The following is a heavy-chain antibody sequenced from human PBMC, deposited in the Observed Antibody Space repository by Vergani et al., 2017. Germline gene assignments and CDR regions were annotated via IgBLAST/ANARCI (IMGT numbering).Heavy chain of an antibody. CDR2: IRSDGSNK. CDR1: GFTFSSYG. V-gene: IGHV3-30*02. Sequence: QVQLVESGGGVVQPGGSLRLSCAASGFTFSSYGIHWVRQAPGKGLEWVAFIRSDGSNKYYADSVKGRFTISRDNSKNTLYLQMNSLRAEDTAVYCCAKDEHYFGSGRNDAFDIWGQGTMVTVSS. CDR3: AKDEHYFGSGRNDAFDI. J-gene: IGHJ3*02. D-gene: IGHD3-10*01.